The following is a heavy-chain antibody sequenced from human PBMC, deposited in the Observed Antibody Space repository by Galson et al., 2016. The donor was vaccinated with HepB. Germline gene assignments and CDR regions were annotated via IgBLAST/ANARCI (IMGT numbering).Heavy chain of an antibody. CDR3: ARRRAGDMDY. CDR2: TYYKSKWNN. J-gene: IGHJ4*02. D-gene: IGHD3-16*01. Sequence: CAISGDSVSSNSAAWHWIRQSPSRGLEWLGRTYYKSKWNNDHAVSVKSRITINPDTSKNQFSLQLISLTPEDTAIYYGARRRAGDMDYWGQGTLVTVSS. CDR1: GDSVSSNSAA. V-gene: IGHV6-1*01.